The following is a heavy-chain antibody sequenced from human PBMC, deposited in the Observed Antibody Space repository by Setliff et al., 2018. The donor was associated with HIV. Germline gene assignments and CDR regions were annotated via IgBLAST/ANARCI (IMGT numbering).Heavy chain of an antibody. CDR2: INHSGST. Sequence: ASETLSLTCAVYGGSFSGYYWSWIRQSPGKELEWIGGINHSGSTNYNPSLKSRVAISVDTSKNQFSLKVTSVTAADTALYYCARQFGSGYYFDYYYYYMDVWGKGTTVTVSS. J-gene: IGHJ6*03. CDR1: GGSFSGYY. D-gene: IGHD3-22*01. CDR3: ARQFGSGYYFDYYYYYMDV. V-gene: IGHV4-34*01.